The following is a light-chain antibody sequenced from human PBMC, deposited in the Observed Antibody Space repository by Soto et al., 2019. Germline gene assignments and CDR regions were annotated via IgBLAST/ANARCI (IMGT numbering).Light chain of an antibody. CDR2: AAS. J-gene: IGKJ5*01. Sequence: IQLTQPPSSLSASIGDRVIIACRSSQDISSFLAWYQQKPGKAPKLLIYAASTLQSGVPSRFSGSGSGTDFTLTISSLQPEDFSTYFCQQLNSYPLTFGQGTRLEI. CDR1: QDISSF. CDR3: QQLNSYPLT. V-gene: IGKV1-9*01.